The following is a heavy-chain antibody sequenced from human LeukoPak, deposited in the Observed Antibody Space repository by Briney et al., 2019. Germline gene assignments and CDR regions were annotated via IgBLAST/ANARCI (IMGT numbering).Heavy chain of an antibody. CDR3: AAPNYYDSSGYFPFDY. V-gene: IGHV3-11*04. Sequence: GGSLRLSCAVSGFTFNDHYMIWIRRAPGKGLEWVSYISDSGTNTFYADSVKGRFTVSRDNAKKSLYLQMNSLRAEDTAVYYCAAPNYYDSSGYFPFDYWGQGTLVTVSS. J-gene: IGHJ4*02. CDR2: ISDSGTNT. D-gene: IGHD3-22*01. CDR1: GFTFNDHY.